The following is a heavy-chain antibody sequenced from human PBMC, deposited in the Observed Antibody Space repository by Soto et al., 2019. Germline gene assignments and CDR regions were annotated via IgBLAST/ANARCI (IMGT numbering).Heavy chain of an antibody. V-gene: IGHV4-34*01. CDR1: GGSFSGYY. Sequence: PLETLSLTCAVDGGSFSGYYWSWIRQPPGKGLEWIGEINHSGSTNYNPSLKSRVTISVDTSKNQFSLKLSSVTAADTAVYYCARGRPSAVAALTTVTTAFDYWGQGTLVTVSS. J-gene: IGHJ4*02. CDR3: ARGRPSAVAALTTVTTAFDY. D-gene: IGHD4-17*01. CDR2: INHSGST.